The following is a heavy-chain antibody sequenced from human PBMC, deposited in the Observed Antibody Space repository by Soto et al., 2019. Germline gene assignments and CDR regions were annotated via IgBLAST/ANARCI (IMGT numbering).Heavy chain of an antibody. J-gene: IGHJ5*02. D-gene: IGHD6-13*01. V-gene: IGHV4-4*07. CDR3: VRDVAAVDTDWFDP. CDR2: IHSTGTS. CDR1: GDSISSSY. Sequence: TLSLTCSVSGDSISSSYWCWIHQADAKRRARQAHIHSTGTSHYNPSLRSRVSMSMDTSNREIYLELTSVTAADTAVYYCVRDVAAVDTDWFDPWGQGTLVTVSS.